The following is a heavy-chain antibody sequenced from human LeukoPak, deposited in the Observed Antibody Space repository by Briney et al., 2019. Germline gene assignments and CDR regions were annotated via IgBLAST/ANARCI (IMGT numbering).Heavy chain of an antibody. J-gene: IGHJ5*02. CDR1: GYTFTNHV. D-gene: IGHD4-17*01. CDR2: INTITGNP. CDR3: ARVSYGDEILGSWFDP. Sequence: ASVKVSCKTSGYTFTNHVVNWVRQAPGQGLEWMGWINTITGNPTYAQGFTGRFVFSLDTSFSTAYLQISSLKAEDTAVYYCARVSYGDEILGSWFDPWGQGTLVIASS. V-gene: IGHV7-4-1*02.